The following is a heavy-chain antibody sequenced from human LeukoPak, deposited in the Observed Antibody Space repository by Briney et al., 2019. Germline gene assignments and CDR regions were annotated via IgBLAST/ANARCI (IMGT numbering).Heavy chain of an antibody. CDR1: GYSFATYW. D-gene: IGHD2-15*01. J-gene: IGHJ4*02. CDR2: ILPGNSDV. Sequence: GGSLKISCKGSGYSFATYWIGWMRQMPGKGLEWTAIILPGNSDVAYSPSLQGQVTISADESISTAYLQWSSLKASDSAIYYCATRVGGAFHWGPGTLVTVSS. CDR3: ATRVGGAFH. V-gene: IGHV5-51*01.